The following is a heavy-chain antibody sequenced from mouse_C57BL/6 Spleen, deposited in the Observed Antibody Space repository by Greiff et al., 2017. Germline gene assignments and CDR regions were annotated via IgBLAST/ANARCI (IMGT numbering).Heavy chain of an antibody. J-gene: IGHJ1*03. D-gene: IGHD2-2*01. CDR3: AKREERYGYDEWSIDV. CDR2: VYPGGGSI. CDR1: GYTFTEYT. V-gene: IGHV1-62-2*01. Sequence: QVQLKESGAELVKPGASVKLSCKASGYTFTEYTIHWVKQRSGQGLEWIGWVYPGGGSIKYNEKFKDKATLTADKSSRTVYMELSRLTSEDSAVYCFAKREERYGYDEWSIDVWGTGTTVTVSS.